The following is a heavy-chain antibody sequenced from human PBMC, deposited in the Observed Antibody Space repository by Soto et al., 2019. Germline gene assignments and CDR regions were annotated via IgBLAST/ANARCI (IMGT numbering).Heavy chain of an antibody. J-gene: IGHJ4*02. V-gene: IGHV3-7*01. CDR1: GFTFSSYW. D-gene: IGHD3-3*01. Sequence: GGSLRLSCAASGFTFSSYWMSWVRQAPGKGLEWVANINQDGSEKYYVDSVKGRFTISRDNAKNSLYLQMNSLRAEDTAVYYCARDRYDFWSGYYTIDYWGQGTLVTVSS. CDR3: ARDRYDFWSGYYTIDY. CDR2: INQDGSEK.